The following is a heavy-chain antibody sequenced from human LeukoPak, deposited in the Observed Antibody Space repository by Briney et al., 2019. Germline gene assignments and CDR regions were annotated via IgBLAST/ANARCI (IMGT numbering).Heavy chain of an antibody. Sequence: PSETLSLTCTVSGGSISSTSYYWGWIRQPPGKGLEWIGSIYYSGSTYYNPSLKSRVTISLATSKNKFSLKLSSVTAADTAVYYCARHRYSAYASSDYWGQGTLVTVSS. V-gene: IGHV4-39*01. CDR3: ARHRYSAYASSDY. CDR1: GGSISSTSYY. J-gene: IGHJ4*02. D-gene: IGHD5-12*01. CDR2: IYYSGST.